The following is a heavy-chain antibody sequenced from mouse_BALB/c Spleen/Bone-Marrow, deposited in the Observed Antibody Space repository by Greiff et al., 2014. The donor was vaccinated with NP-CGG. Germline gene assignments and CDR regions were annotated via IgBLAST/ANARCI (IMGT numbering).Heavy chain of an antibody. D-gene: IGHD1-1*02. V-gene: IGHV1-7*01. CDR3: TIWPYYVMSY. CDR2: INPPTDYT. J-gene: IGHJ4*01. Sequence: QVQLQQSGAELAEPGASVKMSCKASGYTFTSFWLHWVKQRPGQGLEWIGYINPPTDYTEYNQKFRDKATLTADKSSSTAYMQLSSLTSEDSAVYYCTIWPYYVMSYWGQGTSVTVSS. CDR1: GYTFTSFW.